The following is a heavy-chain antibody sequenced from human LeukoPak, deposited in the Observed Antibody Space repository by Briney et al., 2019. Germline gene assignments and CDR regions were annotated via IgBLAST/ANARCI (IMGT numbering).Heavy chain of an antibody. CDR1: GFTFTIYS. CDR2: ISSSSSYI. D-gene: IGHD5-24*01. J-gene: IGHJ4*02. CDR3: ARDFRTQLDGYSPPYHFDH. V-gene: IGHV3-21*01. Sequence: GGSLRLSCAASGFTFTIYSMSWVRQAPGKGLEWVSSISSSSSYIYYEDSVRGRFTISRDNAKNSLYLQMNSLRAEDTAVYYCARDFRTQLDGYSPPYHFDHWGQGTLVTVSS.